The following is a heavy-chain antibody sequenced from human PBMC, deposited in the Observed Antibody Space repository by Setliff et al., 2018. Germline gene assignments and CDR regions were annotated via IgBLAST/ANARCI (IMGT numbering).Heavy chain of an antibody. CDR2: ISGSAQTT. V-gene: IGHV3-23*01. CDR3: AIRGPYCSGGTCHYYFDY. J-gene: IGHJ4*02. Sequence: GVLRLSCAASGFTFSSYSMNWVRQAPGKGLEWVSMISGSAQTTYYADSVKGRFTISRDNSKDTVYLEMNSLRAEDTAVYYCAIRGPYCSGGTCHYYFDYWGQGTLVTVSS. D-gene: IGHD2-15*01. CDR1: GFTFSSYS.